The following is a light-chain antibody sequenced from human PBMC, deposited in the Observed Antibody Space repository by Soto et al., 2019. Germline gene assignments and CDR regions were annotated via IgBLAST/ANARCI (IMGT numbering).Light chain of an antibody. CDR3: CSYTTSNTRQIV. CDR2: DVS. Sequence: QSVLTQPASVSGSPGQSITISCTGTSSDVGGYNYFSWYQQHPGKAPKFMIYDVSNRPSGVSNRFSGSKSGNTASLTISGLQAEDEADYYCCSYTTSNTRQIVFGTGTKVTVL. V-gene: IGLV2-14*01. CDR1: SSDVGGYNY. J-gene: IGLJ1*01.